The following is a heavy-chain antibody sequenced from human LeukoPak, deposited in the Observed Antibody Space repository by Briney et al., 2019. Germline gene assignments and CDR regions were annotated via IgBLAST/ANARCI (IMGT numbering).Heavy chain of an antibody. V-gene: IGHV1-8*01. CDR3: ARSIRYDFWSGYYHY. CDR2: MNPVSGNA. J-gene: IGHJ4*02. CDR1: GYTFTNFD. D-gene: IGHD3-3*01. Sequence: ASVKVSCKASGYTFTNFDINWVRQAPGQGLEWMGWMNPVSGNAGSAQKFQGRVTMTRDTSISTAYMELSRLRSDDTAVYYCARSIRYDFWSGYYHYWGQGTLVTVSS.